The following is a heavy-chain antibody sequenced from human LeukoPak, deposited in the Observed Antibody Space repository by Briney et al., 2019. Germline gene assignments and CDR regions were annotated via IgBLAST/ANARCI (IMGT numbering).Heavy chain of an antibody. CDR3: ARGRYGDYVYYFDY. D-gene: IGHD4-17*01. CDR1: GFTFSSYA. CDR2: ISGSGGST. J-gene: IGHJ4*02. Sequence: GGSLRLSCAASGFTFSSYAMSWVRQAPGKGLEWVSAISGSGGSTYYADSVKGRFTISRDNSKNTLYLQMNSRRAEGTAVYYCARGRYGDYVYYFDYWGQGTLVTVSS. V-gene: IGHV3-23*01.